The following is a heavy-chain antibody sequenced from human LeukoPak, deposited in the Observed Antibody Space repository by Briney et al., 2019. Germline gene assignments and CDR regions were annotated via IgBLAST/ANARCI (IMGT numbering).Heavy chain of an antibody. CDR2: IYSGGGT. J-gene: IGHJ4*02. Sequence: GGSLRLSCAASGFTVSNNYMSWVRQAPGQGLEWVSVIYSGGGTYYADSVKGRFTISRDNSKNTLYLQMNSLRAEDTALYYCARGGIVVNFDYWGQGTLVTVSS. V-gene: IGHV3-53*01. D-gene: IGHD3-22*01. CDR1: GFTVSNNY. CDR3: ARGGIVVNFDY.